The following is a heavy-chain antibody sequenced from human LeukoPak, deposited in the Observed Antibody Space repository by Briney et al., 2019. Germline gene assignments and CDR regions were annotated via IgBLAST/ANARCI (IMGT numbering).Heavy chain of an antibody. V-gene: IGHV4-59*02. CDR3: ATSATPGYSSSWFLDS. J-gene: IGHJ4*02. D-gene: IGHD6-13*01. Sequence: SETLSLTCTVSGASVNTLYWSWIRQPPGKGLEWIGNIYYRGSTRYNPSLKSRATISIDTSKNQVSLKLISVTAADTAVYYCATSATPGYSSSWFLDSWGQGTLVTVSS. CDR1: GASVNTLY. CDR2: IYYRGST.